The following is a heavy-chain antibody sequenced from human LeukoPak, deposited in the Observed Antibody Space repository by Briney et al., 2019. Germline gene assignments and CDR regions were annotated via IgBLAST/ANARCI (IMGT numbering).Heavy chain of an antibody. Sequence: PGGSLRLSCAASGFTFSSYAMSWVRQAPGKGLEWVPAMSGSGGSTYYADSVKGRFTISRDNSKNTLYLQMNSLRAEDTAVYYCAKDSGSMVRGPFDYWGQGTLVTVSS. CDR1: GFTFSSYA. D-gene: IGHD3-10*01. V-gene: IGHV3-23*01. CDR2: MSGSGGST. J-gene: IGHJ4*02. CDR3: AKDSGSMVRGPFDY.